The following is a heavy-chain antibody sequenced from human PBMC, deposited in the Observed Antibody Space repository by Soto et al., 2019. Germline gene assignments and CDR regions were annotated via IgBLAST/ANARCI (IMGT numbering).Heavy chain of an antibody. Sequence: QVQLVQAGAEEKKPGASVKVSCKASGYTFTSYAMRWVRQAPGQRLEWMGWINAGNGNTKYSQKFHGRVTITRDTSASTAYMEPSSLRYEDTAVYYCARHGSGWDYWGQGTLVTVSS. CDR2: INAGNGNT. CDR3: ARHGSGWDY. J-gene: IGHJ4*02. V-gene: IGHV1-3*05. D-gene: IGHD6-19*01. CDR1: GYTFTSYA.